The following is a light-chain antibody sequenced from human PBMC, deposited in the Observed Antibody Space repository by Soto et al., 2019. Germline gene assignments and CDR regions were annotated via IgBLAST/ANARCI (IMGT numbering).Light chain of an antibody. J-gene: IGKJ3*01. CDR1: QSVSSY. V-gene: IGKV3-11*01. CDR2: DAS. Sequence: EIVLTQSPATLSLSPGERATLSCRASQSVSSYLAWYQQKPGQAPRLLIYDASNRATGIPARFSGSGSGTDVNLTISSLEPEDFAVYYCQQRSNWHTFGPGTKVDI. CDR3: QQRSNWHT.